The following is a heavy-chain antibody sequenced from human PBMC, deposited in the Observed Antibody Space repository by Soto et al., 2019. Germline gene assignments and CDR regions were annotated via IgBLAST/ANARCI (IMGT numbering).Heavy chain of an antibody. J-gene: IGHJ6*02. CDR2: ISGSGGST. D-gene: IGHD1-26*01. CDR3: ARDRVFPPYLLYGMDV. CDR1: GFTFSSYA. V-gene: IGHV3-23*01. Sequence: GGSLRLSCAASGFTFSSYAMSWVRQAPGKGLEWVSAISGSGGSTYYADSVKGRFTISRDNSKNTLYLQMNSLRAEDTAVYYCARDRVFPPYLLYGMDVWGQGTTVTVSS.